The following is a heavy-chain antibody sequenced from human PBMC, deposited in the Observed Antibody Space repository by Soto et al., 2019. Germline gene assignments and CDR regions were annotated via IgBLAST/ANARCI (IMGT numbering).Heavy chain of an antibody. CDR2: ISAYNGNT. CDR1: GYTFTSYG. D-gene: IGHD3-10*01. CDR3: ARDTYASGAGY. Sequence: QVQLVQSGAEVKKPGASVKVSCKASGYTFTSYGISWVRQAPGQGLEWMGGISAYNGNTNYAQKLQGRVTMTTDTTTRTAYMELRSMRYDDTAVYYCARDTYASGAGYWGQGTLVTVSS. V-gene: IGHV1-18*01. J-gene: IGHJ4*02.